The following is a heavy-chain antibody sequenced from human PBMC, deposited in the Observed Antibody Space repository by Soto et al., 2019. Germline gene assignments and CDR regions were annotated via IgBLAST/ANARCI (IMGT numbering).Heavy chain of an antibody. V-gene: IGHV3-23*01. Sequence: PGGSLRLSCAASGFTFSRHDMSWVRQAPGKGLEWVSGTSDSGAGTHYADSVKGRFTISRDNSKNTLYLQMNSLRAEDTAVYYCARGRIAVAGTSPADYYYYGMDVWGQGTTVTVSS. CDR1: GFTFSRHD. CDR2: TSDSGAGT. D-gene: IGHD6-19*01. J-gene: IGHJ6*02. CDR3: ARGRIAVAGTSPADYYYYGMDV.